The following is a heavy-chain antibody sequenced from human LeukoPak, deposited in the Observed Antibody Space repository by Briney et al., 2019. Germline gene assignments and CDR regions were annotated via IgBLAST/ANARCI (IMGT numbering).Heavy chain of an antibody. Sequence: ASVKVSCKASGYTFTSYYMHWVRQAPGQGLEWMGIINPSGGSTSYAQKFQGRVTMTRDTSTSTVYMELSSLRSEDTAVYYCARDVPNYYDSSGYYDYWGQGTLVTVSS. V-gene: IGHV1-46*01. CDR2: INPSGGST. CDR1: GYTFTSYY. CDR3: ARDVPNYYDSSGYYDY. J-gene: IGHJ4*02. D-gene: IGHD3-22*01.